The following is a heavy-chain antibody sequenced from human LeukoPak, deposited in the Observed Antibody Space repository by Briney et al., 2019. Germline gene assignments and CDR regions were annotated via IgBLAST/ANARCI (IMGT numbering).Heavy chain of an antibody. CDR2: ISYDGSNK. D-gene: IGHD1-26*01. CDR3: ARDGGGVGLSDFAN. Sequence: GGSLRLSCAASGFTFSSYAMHWVRQAPGKGLEWVAVISYDGSNKYYADSVKGRFTISRDNSKNTLYLQMNSLRAEDTAVYYCARDGGGVGLSDFANWGQGTLVTVSS. V-gene: IGHV3-30-3*01. J-gene: IGHJ4*02. CDR1: GFTFSSYA.